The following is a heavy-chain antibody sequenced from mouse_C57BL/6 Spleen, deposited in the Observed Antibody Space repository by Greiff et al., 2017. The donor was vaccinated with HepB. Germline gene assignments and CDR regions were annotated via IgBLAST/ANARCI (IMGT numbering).Heavy chain of an antibody. V-gene: IGHV1-52*01. J-gene: IGHJ4*01. CDR2: IDPSDSET. Sequence: QVQLQQSGAELVRPGSSVKLSCKASGYTFTSYWMHWVKQRPIQGLEWIGNIDPSDSETHYNQKFKDKATLTVDKSSSTAYMQLSSLTSEDSAVYYCARGYYSNYDYAMDYWGQGTSVTVSS. CDR3: ARGYYSNYDYAMDY. CDR1: GYTFTSYW. D-gene: IGHD2-5*01.